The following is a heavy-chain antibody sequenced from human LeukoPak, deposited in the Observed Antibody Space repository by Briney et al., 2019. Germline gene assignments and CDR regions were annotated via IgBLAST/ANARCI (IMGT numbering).Heavy chain of an antibody. CDR1: GYTFTGYY. V-gene: IGHV1-2*06. D-gene: IGHD3-10*01. CDR2: INPNSGGT. J-gene: IGHJ6*03. Sequence: VASVKVSCKASGYTFTGYYMHWVRQAPGQGLEWMGRINPNSGGTNYAQKLQGRVTMTTDTFTSTAYMELRSLRSDDTAVYYCARERRITMVRGVNYYYYMDVWGKGTTVTVSS. CDR3: ARERRITMVRGVNYYYYMDV.